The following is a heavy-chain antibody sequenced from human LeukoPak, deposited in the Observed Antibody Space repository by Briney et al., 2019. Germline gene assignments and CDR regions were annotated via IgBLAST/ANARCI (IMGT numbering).Heavy chain of an antibody. CDR2: VYHSGST. J-gene: IGHJ4*02. V-gene: IGHV4-4*02. CDR1: GGSIITTNW. D-gene: IGHD5-24*01. Sequence: PSGTLSLTCAVSGGSIITTNWWNWVRQPPGKGLEWIGQVYHSGSTYYNPSLKSRVTISVDTSKNQFSLKLSSVTAADTAVYYCTRQHRWLQHFDYWGQGTLVTVSS. CDR3: TRQHRWLQHFDY.